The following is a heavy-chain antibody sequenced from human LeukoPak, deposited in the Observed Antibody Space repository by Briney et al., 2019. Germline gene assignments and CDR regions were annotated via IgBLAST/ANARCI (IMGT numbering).Heavy chain of an antibody. Sequence: PGGSLRLSCAASGFTVSSNYMSWVRQAPGKGLEGVSVIYSGGSTYYGESVKGRFTISRDNSKNTLFLQMNGLRAEDTAVYYCARGSSGTYDMAYGGQGTLVTVSS. J-gene: IGHJ4*02. CDR3: ARGSSGTYDMAY. V-gene: IGHV3-66*01. CDR2: IYSGGST. CDR1: GFTVSSNY. D-gene: IGHD1-26*01.